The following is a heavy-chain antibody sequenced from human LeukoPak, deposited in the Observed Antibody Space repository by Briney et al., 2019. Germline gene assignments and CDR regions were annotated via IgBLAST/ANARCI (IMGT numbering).Heavy chain of an antibody. D-gene: IGHD6-13*01. CDR1: GYTFTSYG. J-gene: IGHJ5*02. CDR3: ARSGSSSWKGSGFDP. Sequence: ASVKLSCKASGYTFTSYGISWVRQAPGQGLEWMGWISAYNGNTNYAQKLQGRVTMTTDTSTSTAYMELRSLRSDDTAVYYCARSGSSSWKGSGFDPWGQGTLVTVSS. CDR2: ISAYNGNT. V-gene: IGHV1-18*01.